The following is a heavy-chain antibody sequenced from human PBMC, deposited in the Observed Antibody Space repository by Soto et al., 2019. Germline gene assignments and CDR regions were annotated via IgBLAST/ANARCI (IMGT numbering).Heavy chain of an antibody. CDR1: GFTFSSYG. CDR3: ASSPYDSGGPRGAFDI. D-gene: IGHD3-22*01. J-gene: IGHJ3*02. CDR2: ISSSSSYI. Sequence: GGSLRLSCAASGFTFSSYGMHWVRQAPGKGLEWVSSISSSSSYIYYADSVKGRFTISRDNAKNSLYLQMNSLRAEDTAVYYCASSPYDSGGPRGAFDIWGQGTMVTVSS. V-gene: IGHV3-21*01.